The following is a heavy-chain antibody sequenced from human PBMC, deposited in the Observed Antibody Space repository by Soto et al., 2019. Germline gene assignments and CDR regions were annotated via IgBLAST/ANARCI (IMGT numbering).Heavy chain of an antibody. Sequence: SETLSLTCAVSGGSISSSNSWSWIRQPPGKGLEWIGFIYNSGSTYYNSSLKSRVTISVDRSKNHFFLNLTSVTAADTAVYYCATYRKFFQIWGQGTKVTVSS. CDR1: GGSISSSNS. CDR3: ATYRKFFQI. V-gene: IGHV4-30-2*01. CDR2: IYNSGST. J-gene: IGHJ3*02.